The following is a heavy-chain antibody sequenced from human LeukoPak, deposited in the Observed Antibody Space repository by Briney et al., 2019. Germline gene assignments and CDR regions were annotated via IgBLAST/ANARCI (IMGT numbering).Heavy chain of an antibody. V-gene: IGHV5-51*01. Sequence: GESLKISCKGSGYIVANNWIGWVRQMPGKGLEWMGIIYPGDSDTRYSPSFQGQATMSADKSISTAYLQWSSLKASDTAMYYCARRVVALADAFDIWGQGTMVTVSS. CDR3: ARRVVALADAFDI. CDR2: IYPGDSDT. D-gene: IGHD2-15*01. CDR1: GYIVANNW. J-gene: IGHJ3*02.